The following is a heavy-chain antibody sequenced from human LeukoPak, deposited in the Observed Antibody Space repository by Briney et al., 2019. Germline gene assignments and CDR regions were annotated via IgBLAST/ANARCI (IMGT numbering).Heavy chain of an antibody. J-gene: IGHJ4*02. D-gene: IGHD2-2*01. Sequence: GSLRLSCAASGFTFDDYGMTWVRQAPGKGLEWVSGINWNGGNTGYADSVKGRFTISRDNAKNSLYLQMNSLRAEDTALYYCARGQDIAVVPAASDFWGQGTLVTVSS. V-gene: IGHV3-20*04. CDR3: ARGQDIAVVPAASDF. CDR2: INWNGGNT. CDR1: GFTFDDYG.